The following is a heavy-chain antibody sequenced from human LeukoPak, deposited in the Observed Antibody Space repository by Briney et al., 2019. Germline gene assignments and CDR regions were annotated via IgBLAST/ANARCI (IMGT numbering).Heavy chain of an antibody. Sequence: ASVKVSCEPSGYTFTNYSISWVRQAPGQGLEWMGWISGYNGNTNYAQKFQGRVTMTTDTSTTTAYMELRSLRSDDTAVYYCARDQPHYSGNSHFDYWGQGTLVTVSS. CDR3: ARDQPHYSGNSHFDY. J-gene: IGHJ4*02. CDR1: GYTFTNYS. V-gene: IGHV1-18*01. CDR2: ISGYNGNT. D-gene: IGHD1-26*01.